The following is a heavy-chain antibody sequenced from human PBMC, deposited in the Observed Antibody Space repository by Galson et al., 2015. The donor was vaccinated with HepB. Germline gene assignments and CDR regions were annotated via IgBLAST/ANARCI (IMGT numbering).Heavy chain of an antibody. CDR3: AREPKGDSCVPDY. V-gene: IGHV3-30*04. Sequence: SLRLSCAASGFTFSTYAMHWVRQAPGNGLEWVGVLSYDGSNKYYADSVKGRFTISRDNSRNTLYLQMNSLRAEDTAVYYCAREPKGDSCVPDYWGQGTLVTVSS. J-gene: IGHJ4*02. CDR2: LSYDGSNK. CDR1: GFTFSTYA. D-gene: IGHD3-22*01.